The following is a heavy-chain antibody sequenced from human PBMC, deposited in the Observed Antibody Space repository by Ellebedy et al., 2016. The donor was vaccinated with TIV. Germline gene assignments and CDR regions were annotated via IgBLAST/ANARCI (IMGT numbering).Heavy chain of an antibody. J-gene: IGHJ5*02. CDR2: IYHRGST. Sequence: SETLSLTCTVSGGSISSYYWGWIRQPPGKGLEWIGRIYHRGSTYHNPSLKSRVTISVDTSKNQFSLKLSSVTAADTAVYYCARDATSYRFDPWGQGTLVTVSS. CDR1: GGSISSYY. CDR3: ARDATSYRFDP. V-gene: IGHV4-38-2*02.